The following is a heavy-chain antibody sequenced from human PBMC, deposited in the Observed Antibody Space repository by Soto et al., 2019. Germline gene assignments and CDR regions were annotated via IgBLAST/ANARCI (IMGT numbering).Heavy chain of an antibody. CDR2: INADNGDT. CDR3: ARELRGLYYFDF. D-gene: IGHD4-17*01. CDR1: GYTFTSYA. J-gene: IGHJ4*02. Sequence: GASVKVSCKTSGYTFTSYAIHWVRQAPGQRLEWMGWINADNGDTKYSQKFSGRVTITRDTSANTAFMELSSLRSEDTAMYYCARELRGLYYFDFWGQGTLVTVYS. V-gene: IGHV1-3*01.